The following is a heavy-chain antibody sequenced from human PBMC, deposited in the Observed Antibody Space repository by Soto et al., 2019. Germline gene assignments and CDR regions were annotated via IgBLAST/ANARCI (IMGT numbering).Heavy chain of an antibody. CDR2: IYYSGIT. D-gene: IGHD1-26*01. V-gene: IGHV4-59*08. CDR1: GGSISTYN. J-gene: IGHJ4*02. CDR3: ARGKSPGSN. Sequence: QVQLQESGPGLVKPSETLSLTCTVSGGSISTYNWGWIRQPPGKGLEWIGNIYYSGITNYNPSLKSRVTISVDTSRNQFSLKMNFVTAADTAVYYCARGKSPGSNWGQGTLVTVSS.